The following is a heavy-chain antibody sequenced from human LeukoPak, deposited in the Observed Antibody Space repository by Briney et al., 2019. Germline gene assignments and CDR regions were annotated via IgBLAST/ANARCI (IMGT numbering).Heavy chain of an antibody. J-gene: IGHJ4*02. CDR1: GFTFRSYW. CDR3: ARDGHPFDY. CDR2: INQDGTGK. Sequence: GGSLRLSCAASGFTFRSYWMSWVRQAPGKGLEWVANINQDGTGKYYLDSVKGRFTISRDNAKKSLNLQMNSLRAEDTALYYCARDGHPFDYWGQGTLVTISS. V-gene: IGHV3-7*03.